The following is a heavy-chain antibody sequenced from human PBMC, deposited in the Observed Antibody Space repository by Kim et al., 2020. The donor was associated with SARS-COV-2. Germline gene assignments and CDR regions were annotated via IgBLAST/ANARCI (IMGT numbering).Heavy chain of an antibody. V-gene: IGHV3-21*01. Sequence: GGSLRLSCAASGFTFSSYSMNWVRQAPGKGLEWVSSISSSSSYIYYADSVKGRFTISRDNAKNSLYLQMNSLRAEDTAVYYCARGEFPYCSWPASYYYYYGMDVWGQGTTGTVSS. CDR2: ISSSSSYI. D-gene: IGHD3-10*01. CDR1: GFTFSSYS. CDR3: ARGEFPYCSWPASYYYYYGMDV. J-gene: IGHJ6*02.